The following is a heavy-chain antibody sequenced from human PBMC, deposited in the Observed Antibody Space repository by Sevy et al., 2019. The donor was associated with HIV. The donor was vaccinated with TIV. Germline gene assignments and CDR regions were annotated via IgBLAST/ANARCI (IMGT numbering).Heavy chain of an antibody. CDR1: GGSISSGGYC. D-gene: IGHD3-16*01. Sequence: SETLSLTCTVSGGSISSGGYCWSWIRQHPGKGLEWIGYIYYSGSTYYNPSLKSRVTISVDTSKNQFSLKLSSVTAADTAVYYCARGDYDYVWGSSPPFFDPWGQGTLVTVSS. CDR3: ARGDYDYVWGSSPPFFDP. CDR2: IYYSGST. J-gene: IGHJ5*02. V-gene: IGHV4-31*03.